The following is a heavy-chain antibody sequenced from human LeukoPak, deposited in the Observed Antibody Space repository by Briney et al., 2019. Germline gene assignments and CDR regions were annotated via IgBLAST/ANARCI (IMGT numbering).Heavy chain of an antibody. Sequence: ASVKVSCKVSGYTLTELSMHWVRQAPGKGPAWMGGFDPEDGETIYAQKFQGRVTMTEDTSTDTAYMELSSLRSEDTAVYYCATWDMVRGVKQASDYWGQGTLVTVSS. CDR3: ATWDMVRGVKQASDY. D-gene: IGHD3-10*01. CDR1: GYTLTELS. V-gene: IGHV1-24*01. J-gene: IGHJ4*02. CDR2: FDPEDGET.